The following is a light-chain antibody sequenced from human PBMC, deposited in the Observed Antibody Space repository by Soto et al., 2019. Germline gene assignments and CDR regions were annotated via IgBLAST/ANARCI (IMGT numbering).Light chain of an antibody. CDR1: SSNIGSNT. CDR2: DND. Sequence: QSVLTQPPSASGTPGQRVPISCSGSSSNIGSNTVSWYQQLPGTAPKLLVYDNDERPSGVPARFSGSKSGTSASLVIIGLQSEDEADYYCATWDDSLNAYVFGTGTQLTVL. J-gene: IGLJ1*01. CDR3: ATWDDSLNAYV. V-gene: IGLV1-44*01.